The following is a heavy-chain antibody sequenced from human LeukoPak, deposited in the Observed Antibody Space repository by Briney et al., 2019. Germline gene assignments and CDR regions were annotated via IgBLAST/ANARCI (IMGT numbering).Heavy chain of an antibody. CDR3: ARHHASLNWFQSSHDNWSDP. CDR2: IYPGYSDT. V-gene: IGHV5-51*01. CDR1: GYNFTNFL. Sequence: GESLKISCKGSGYNFTNFLLGWVRQRPGKGLEWMGLIYPGYSDTRYSPSFHGKVTISLDKSISTAYLQWSSLKPSDTAMYYCARHHASLNWFQSSHDNWSDPWGQGTLVTVSS. J-gene: IGHJ5*02. D-gene: IGHD3-10*01.